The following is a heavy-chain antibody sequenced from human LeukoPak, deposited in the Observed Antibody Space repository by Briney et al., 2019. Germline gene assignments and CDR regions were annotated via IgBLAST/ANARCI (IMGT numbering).Heavy chain of an antibody. J-gene: IGHJ4*02. CDR3: ARVRMITFGGVIVKEYYFDY. CDR2: ISAYNGNT. CDR1: GYTFTSYG. Sequence: ASVKVSCKASGYTFTSYGISWVRQAPGQGLEWMGWISAYNGNTNYAQKLQGRVTMTTDTSTSTAYMELRSLRSDDTAVYYCARVRMITFGGVIVKEYYFDYWGQGTLVTVSS. V-gene: IGHV1-18*01. D-gene: IGHD3-16*02.